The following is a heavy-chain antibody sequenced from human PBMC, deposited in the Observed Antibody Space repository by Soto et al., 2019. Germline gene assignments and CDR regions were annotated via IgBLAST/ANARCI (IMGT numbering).Heavy chain of an antibody. Sequence: QVQLVESGGGVVQPGRSLRLSCAASGFTFSSYAMHWVRQAPGKGLEWVAVISYDGSNKYYADSVKGRFTISRDNSKNTLYLQMNSLRAEDTAVYYCARDKGDFWSGYYHYFDYWGQGTLVTVSS. CDR2: ISYDGSNK. J-gene: IGHJ4*02. V-gene: IGHV3-30-3*01. CDR3: ARDKGDFWSGYYHYFDY. D-gene: IGHD3-3*01. CDR1: GFTFSSYA.